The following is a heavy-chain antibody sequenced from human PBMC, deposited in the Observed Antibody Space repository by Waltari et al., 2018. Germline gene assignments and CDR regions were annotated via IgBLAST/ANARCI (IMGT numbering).Heavy chain of an antibody. V-gene: IGHV4-59*08. J-gene: IGHJ6*02. CDR3: ARTLRAMDV. CDR2: IYYSGST. Sequence: QVQLQESGPGLVKPSGTLSLTCPGPGGSISSYYWSWIRQPPGKGLDGIGYIYYSGSTNYNPSLKSRVTISVDTSKNQFSLKLSSVTAADTAVYYCARTLRAMDVWGQGTTVTVSS. CDR1: GGSISSYY.